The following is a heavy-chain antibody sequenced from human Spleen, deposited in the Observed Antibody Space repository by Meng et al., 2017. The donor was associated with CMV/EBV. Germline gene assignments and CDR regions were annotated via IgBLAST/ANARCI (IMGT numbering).Heavy chain of an antibody. CDR3: AKDRDRATGCLDS. Sequence: GESLKISCAASGFTFSSYSMNWVRQAPGKGLEWVSSISSSSSYIYYADSVKGRFTISRDNAKNSLYLQMNSLRDGDTAVYYCAKDRDRATGCLDSWGQGTLVTVSS. J-gene: IGHJ4*02. CDR1: GFTFSSYS. V-gene: IGHV3-21*01. CDR2: ISSSSSYI. D-gene: IGHD2-2*01.